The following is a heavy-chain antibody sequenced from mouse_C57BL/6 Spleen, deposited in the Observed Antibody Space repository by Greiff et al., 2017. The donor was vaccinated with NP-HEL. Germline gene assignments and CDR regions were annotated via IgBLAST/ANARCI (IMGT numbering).Heavy chain of an antibody. CDR3: ARRDYYSNYWFAY. J-gene: IGHJ3*01. D-gene: IGHD2-5*01. Sequence: QVQLKQPGAELVMPGASVKLSCKASGYTFTSYWMHWVKQRPGQGLEWIGEIDPSDSYTNYNQKFKGKSTLTVDKFSSTAYMQLSSLTSEDSAVYYCARRDYYSNYWFAYWGQGTLVTVSA. CDR2: IDPSDSYT. CDR1: GYTFTSYW. V-gene: IGHV1-69*01.